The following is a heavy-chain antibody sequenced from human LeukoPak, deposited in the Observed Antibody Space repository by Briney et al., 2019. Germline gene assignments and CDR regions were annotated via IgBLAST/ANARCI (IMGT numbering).Heavy chain of an antibody. D-gene: IGHD3-3*01. CDR3: ARSGGTSGPELDY. J-gene: IGHJ4*02. CDR2: INPYSGGT. V-gene: IGHV1-2*02. CDR1: GYTFTGYY. Sequence: ASVKVPCKASGYTFTGYYMHWVRQAPGQGLEWMGLINPYSGGTNYAQRFQDRVSMTRDTSISTAYMELSRVTSDDTAVYYCARSGGTSGPELDYWGQGTLVTVSS.